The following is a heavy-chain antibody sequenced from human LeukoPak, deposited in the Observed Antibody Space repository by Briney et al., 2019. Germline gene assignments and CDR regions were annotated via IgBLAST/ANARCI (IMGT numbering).Heavy chain of an antibody. CDR1: RCTLHDYA. Sequence: GCALPLPYLHSRCTLHDYAMHWVRQAPGQGLECVSGISWNSETKEYVDSVKGRFTISRDNAQNSLYLQVDALAPGDKALYYCAKDTAEYFGLDHWGLGTRVTVSS. D-gene: IGHD2/OR15-2a*01. CDR3: AKDTAEYFGLDH. V-gene: IGHV3-9*01. CDR2: ISWNSETK. J-gene: IGHJ4*02.